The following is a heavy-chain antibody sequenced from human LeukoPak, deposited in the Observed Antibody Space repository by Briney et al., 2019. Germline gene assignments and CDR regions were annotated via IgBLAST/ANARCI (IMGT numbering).Heavy chain of an antibody. J-gene: IGHJ4*02. CDR3: TRENAAFSPFGY. Sequence: PSETLSLTCTVSGGSISSYYWSWIRQPPGKGLEWIGYIYYSGSTNCNPSVKSRVTMSLDTSKNHLSLKLTSVTAAGTAVYYCTRENAAFSPFGYWSQGTLVTV. CDR1: GGSISSYY. V-gene: IGHV4-59*12. CDR2: IYYSGST. D-gene: IGHD6-25*01.